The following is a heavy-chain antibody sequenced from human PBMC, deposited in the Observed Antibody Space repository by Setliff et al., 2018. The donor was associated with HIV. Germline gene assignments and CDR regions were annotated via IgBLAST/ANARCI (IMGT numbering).Heavy chain of an antibody. CDR2: INTNTGNP. Sequence: ASVKVSCKASGYTFTSYAMNWVRQAPGQGLEWMGWINTNTGNPTYAQGFTGRFVFSLDTSVSTAYLQISSLKAEDTAVYYCARGHRVAVAGKRFNYYYYSMDVWGQGTTVTVSS. CDR3: ARGHRVAVAGKRFNYYYYSMDV. CDR1: GYTFTSYA. D-gene: IGHD6-19*01. V-gene: IGHV7-4-1*02. J-gene: IGHJ6*02.